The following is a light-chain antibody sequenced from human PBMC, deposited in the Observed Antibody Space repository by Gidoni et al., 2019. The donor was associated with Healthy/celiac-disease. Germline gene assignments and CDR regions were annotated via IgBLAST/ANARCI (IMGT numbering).Light chain of an antibody. J-gene: IGKJ1*01. CDR2: DAS. V-gene: IGKV1-5*01. Sequence: DIQMTQSPSTLSASVGDRVTITCRASQSISSWLAWYQQKPGKAPKLLIYDASSLESGVPSRFSGSGSGTEFTLTISSLQPDDFATYYCQQYNSYPWTFXQXTKVE. CDR3: QQYNSYPWT. CDR1: QSISSW.